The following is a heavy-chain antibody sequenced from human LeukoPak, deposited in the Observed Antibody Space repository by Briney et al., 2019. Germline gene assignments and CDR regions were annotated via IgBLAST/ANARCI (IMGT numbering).Heavy chain of an antibody. J-gene: IGHJ4*02. CDR3: ARERDCGTSCGTYYFAS. V-gene: IGHV3-21*01. CDR2: ISSSSTYI. Sequence: GGSLRLSCAASGFTFRTHGMNWVRQAPGRGVGWGVSISSSSTYIHYADSVKGRFTISRDANSLYLQMNSLRAEDTAVYFCARERDCGTSCGTYYFASWGQGTLVTVSS. CDR1: GFTFRTHG. D-gene: IGHD2-2*01.